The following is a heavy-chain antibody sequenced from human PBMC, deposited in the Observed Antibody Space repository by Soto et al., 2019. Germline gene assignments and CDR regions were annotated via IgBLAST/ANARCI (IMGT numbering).Heavy chain of an antibody. D-gene: IGHD1-7*01. J-gene: IGHJ6*02. CDR3: AGELYYYYYYALDV. CDR2: ISSSSSTI. V-gene: IGHV3-48*02. CDR1: GFTLSGYS. Sequence: EVQLVESGGGLVQPGGSLRLSCAASGFTLSGYSMNWVRQAPGKGLEWVSYISSSSSTIYYADFVKGRFTISRDNAKNSLYLQMTRLRDEDTGVYYCAGELYYYYYYALDVWGRGTTVTVTS.